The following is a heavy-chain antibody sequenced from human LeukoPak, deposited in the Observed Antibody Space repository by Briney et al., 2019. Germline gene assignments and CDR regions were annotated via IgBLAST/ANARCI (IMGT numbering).Heavy chain of an antibody. J-gene: IGHJ4*02. CDR2: ISGSGGST. Sequence: PGGSLRLSCAASGFTFSSYAMSWVRQAPGKGLEWVSAISGSGGSTYYADSVKGRFTIFRDNSKNTLYLQMNSLRAEDTAVYYCAKCPYYDFWSGYPYYFDYWGQGTLVTVSS. CDR3: AKCPYYDFWSGYPYYFDY. D-gene: IGHD3-3*01. V-gene: IGHV3-23*01. CDR1: GFTFSSYA.